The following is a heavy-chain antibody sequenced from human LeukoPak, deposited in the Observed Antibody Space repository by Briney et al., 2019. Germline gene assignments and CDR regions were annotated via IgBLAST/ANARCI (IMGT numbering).Heavy chain of an antibody. CDR1: GFTFSSYS. CDR3: ARVFRAAKSSGWSRFDY. V-gene: IGHV3-21*04. D-gene: IGHD6-19*01. J-gene: IGHJ4*02. CDR2: ISSSSSYI. Sequence: GGSLRLSCAASGFTFSSYSMNWVRQAPGKGLEWVSSISSSSSYIYYADSVKGRFTISRDNAKNSLYLQMNSLRAEDTAVYYCARVFRAAKSSGWSRFDYWGQGTLVTVSS.